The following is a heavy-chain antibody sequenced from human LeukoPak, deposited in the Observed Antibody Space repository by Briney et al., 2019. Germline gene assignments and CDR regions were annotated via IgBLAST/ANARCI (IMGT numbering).Heavy chain of an antibody. Sequence: GGSLRLSCAAAGFTFSNHAMSWVRHTPGKGPQWVSVISGSGRTTEYADSVKGRFTISRDNSKNTLSLQMNSLRVEDTAIYYCAKNVVVKRYIDYWGQGTLVTVSS. CDR1: GFTFSNHA. V-gene: IGHV3-23*01. CDR3: AKNVVVKRYIDY. CDR2: ISGSGRTT. D-gene: IGHD2-15*01. J-gene: IGHJ4*02.